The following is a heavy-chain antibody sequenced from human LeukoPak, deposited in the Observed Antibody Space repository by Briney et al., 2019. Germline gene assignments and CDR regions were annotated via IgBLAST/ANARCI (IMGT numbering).Heavy chain of an antibody. CDR3: ARRDAYRYFFDY. J-gene: IGHJ4*02. CDR1: GYSFTTYW. D-gene: IGHD3-16*01. V-gene: IGHV5-51*01. CDR2: IYPGDSDT. Sequence: GESLKISCKGSGYSFTTYWIAWVRQMPGKGLEWMGIIYPGDSDTRYGPSFQGQVTISADKSISTAYLQWSSLKASDTAMYYCARRDAYRYFFDYWGQGTLVTVSS.